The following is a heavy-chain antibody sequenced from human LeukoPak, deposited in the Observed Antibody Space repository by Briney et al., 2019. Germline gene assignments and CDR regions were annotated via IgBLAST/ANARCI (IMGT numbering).Heavy chain of an antibody. Sequence: GGSLRLSCAASGFTFSSYAMSWVRQAPGKGLEWVARIVSETVGGRTDYAASVKGRFTISRDDSKSTLFLQMSSLKIEDTAVYYCATSITTPGAFDIWGQGVLVTVSS. J-gene: IGHJ4*02. CDR1: GFTFSSYA. D-gene: IGHD1-1*01. V-gene: IGHV3-15*04. CDR2: IVSETVGGRT. CDR3: ATSITTPGAFDI.